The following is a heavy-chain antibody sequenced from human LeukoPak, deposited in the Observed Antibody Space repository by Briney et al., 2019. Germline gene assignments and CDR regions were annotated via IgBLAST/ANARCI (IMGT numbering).Heavy chain of an antibody. D-gene: IGHD3-9*01. CDR1: GFTFSSYA. CDR3: ARTGDGILTGFDY. J-gene: IGHJ4*02. V-gene: IGHV3-30-3*01. Sequence: GRSLRLSCAASGFTFSSYAMHWVRQAPGKGPEWVAVISYDGSNKYYADSVKGRFTISRDNSKNTLYLQMNSLGAEDTAVYYCARTGDGILTGFDYWGQGTLVTVSS. CDR2: ISYDGSNK.